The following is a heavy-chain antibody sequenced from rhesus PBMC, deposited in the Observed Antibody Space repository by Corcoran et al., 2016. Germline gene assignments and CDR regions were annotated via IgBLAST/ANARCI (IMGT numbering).Heavy chain of an antibody. V-gene: IGHV5-20*02. CDR2: IDPSDSDT. CDR3: AKGGIYYFDY. CDR1: VYIFSRAL. J-gene: IGHJ4*01. Sequence: EAQLGQSGAEGTRPGESLKFYCKTSVYIFSRALFCWGSQVPGKGLAGMGAIDPSDSDTRSSPSFQGQVTISADRSITTAYLQWSSLKASDTATYYCAKGGIYYFDYWGQGVLVTVSS.